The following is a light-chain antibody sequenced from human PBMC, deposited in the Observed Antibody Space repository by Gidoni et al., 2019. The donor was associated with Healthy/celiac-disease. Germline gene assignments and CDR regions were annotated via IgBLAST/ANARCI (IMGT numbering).Light chain of an antibody. Sequence: EIVTTQTPATLSVSPGEGATLSCRASQSVSSNLAWYQQKPGQAPRLLIYGASTRATGIPARFSGSGSGTEFTLTISSLQSEDFAVYYCQQYNNWPPLTFGGGTKVEIK. CDR2: GAS. CDR3: QQYNNWPPLT. CDR1: QSVSSN. J-gene: IGKJ4*01. V-gene: IGKV3-15*01.